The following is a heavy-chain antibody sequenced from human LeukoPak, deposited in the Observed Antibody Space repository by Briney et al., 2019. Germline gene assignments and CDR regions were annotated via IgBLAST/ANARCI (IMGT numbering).Heavy chain of an antibody. CDR2: ISHDGSKK. Sequence: QPGRSLRLSCAASGFTFSSFVMHWVRQAPGKGLEWVAVISHDGSKKYYANSVEGRFTISRDNSKNTLYLQMNSLRADDAAMYYCVREPGEILVRLDYWGQGTLVTVSS. CDR1: GFTFSSFV. J-gene: IGHJ4*02. V-gene: IGHV3-30-3*01. D-gene: IGHD3-10*01. CDR3: VREPGEILVRLDY.